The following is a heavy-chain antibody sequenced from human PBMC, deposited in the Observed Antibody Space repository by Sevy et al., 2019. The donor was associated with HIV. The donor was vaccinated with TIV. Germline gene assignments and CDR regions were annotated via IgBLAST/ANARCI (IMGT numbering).Heavy chain of an antibody. J-gene: IGHJ4*02. CDR2: IKQDGTDK. V-gene: IGHV3-7*03. CDR1: GFTFATYW. D-gene: IGHD3-16*02. Sequence: GGSLRLSCAASGFTFATYWMTWVRQAPGKGLEWVAYIKQDGTDKYYLDSVRGRFAISRDNAKNSLYLHMSGLRAEDPAVYYCARALADWGSFHYSSWGRGTLVTVSS. CDR3: ARALADWGSFHYSS.